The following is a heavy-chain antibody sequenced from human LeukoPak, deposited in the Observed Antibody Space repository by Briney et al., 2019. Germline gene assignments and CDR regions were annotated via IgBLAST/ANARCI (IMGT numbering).Heavy chain of an antibody. J-gene: IGHJ3*02. V-gene: IGHV5-51*01. CDR2: IYPGDSDT. CDR1: GYSFTSYW. CDR3: ARGREDIVLMVYTGDAFDI. D-gene: IGHD2-8*01. Sequence: GESLKISCKGSGYSFTSYWIGWVRQMPGKGLEWMGIIYPGDSDTRYSPSFQGQVTISADKSISTAYLQWSSLKASDTAMYYCARGREDIVLMVYTGDAFDIWGQGTMVTVSS.